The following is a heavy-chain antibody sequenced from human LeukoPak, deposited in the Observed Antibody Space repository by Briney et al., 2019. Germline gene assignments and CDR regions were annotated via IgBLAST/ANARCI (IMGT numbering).Heavy chain of an antibody. Sequence: SQTLSLTCAISGDSGSSNSATWDWIRQSPSRGLEWLGRTYYRSKWYNDYAVSVKSRITINPDTSKNQFSLHLNSVTPEDTAVYYCARVGRSGTDYEYWGQGTLVTVSS. D-gene: IGHD1-26*01. J-gene: IGHJ4*02. CDR2: TYYRSKWYN. CDR3: ARVGRSGTDYEY. CDR1: GDSGSSNSAT. V-gene: IGHV6-1*01.